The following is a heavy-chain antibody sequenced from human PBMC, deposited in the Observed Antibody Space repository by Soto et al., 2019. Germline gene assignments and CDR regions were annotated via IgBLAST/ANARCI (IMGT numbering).Heavy chain of an antibody. J-gene: IGHJ6*02. CDR3: ARDRNYYDSSGYLVFYYYYYGMDV. CDR1: GYTFTSYG. D-gene: IGHD3-22*01. CDR2: ISAYNGNT. Sequence: GASVKVSCKASGYTFTSYGISWVRQAPGQGLEWMGWISAYNGNTNYAQKLKGRVTMTTDTSTSTAYMELRSLRSDDTAVYYCARDRNYYDSSGYLVFYYYYYGMDVWGQGTTVTVSS. V-gene: IGHV1-18*01.